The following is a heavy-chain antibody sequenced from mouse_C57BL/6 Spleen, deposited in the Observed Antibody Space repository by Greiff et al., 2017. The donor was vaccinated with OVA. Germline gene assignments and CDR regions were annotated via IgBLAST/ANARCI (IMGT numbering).Heavy chain of an antibody. CDR3: ARCDYDGAGFAD. Sequence: QVQLQQPGAELVKPGASVKLSCKASGYTFTSYWMHWVKQRPGQGLEWIGMIHPNSGSTNYNEKFKSKATLTVDKSSSTAYMQLSSLTSEDSAVYYCARCDYDGAGFADWGQGTLVTVSA. CDR2: IHPNSGST. CDR1: GYTFTSYW. V-gene: IGHV1-64*01. J-gene: IGHJ3*01. D-gene: IGHD2-4*01.